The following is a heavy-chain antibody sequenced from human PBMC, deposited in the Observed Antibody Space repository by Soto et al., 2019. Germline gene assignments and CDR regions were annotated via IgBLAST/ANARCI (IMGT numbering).Heavy chain of an antibody. CDR2: ISSSSSTI. V-gene: IGHV3-48*02. CDR1: GFTFSSYS. J-gene: IGHJ5*02. D-gene: IGHD4-17*01. CDR3: ARDLVIWSVTPNWFDP. Sequence: EVQLVESGGGLVQPGGSLRLSCAASGFTFSSYSMNWVRQAPGKGLEWVSYISSSSSTIYYADSVKGRFTISRDNAKNSLYLQMNSLRDEDTAVYYCARDLVIWSVTPNWFDPWGQGTLVTVSS.